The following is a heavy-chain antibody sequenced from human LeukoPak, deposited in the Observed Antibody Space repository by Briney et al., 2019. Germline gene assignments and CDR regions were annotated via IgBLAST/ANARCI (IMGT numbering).Heavy chain of an antibody. CDR3: ARHLGGSYYY. D-gene: IGHD1-26*01. CDR1: GGSISSYY. Sequence: PSETLSLTCTVSGGSISSYYWSWIRQPPGKGLEWIGYIYYSGSTNYNPSLKSRVTISVDTSKNQFSLKLSSATAADTAVYYCARHLGGSYYYWGQGTLVTVSS. CDR2: IYYSGST. J-gene: IGHJ4*02. V-gene: IGHV4-59*08.